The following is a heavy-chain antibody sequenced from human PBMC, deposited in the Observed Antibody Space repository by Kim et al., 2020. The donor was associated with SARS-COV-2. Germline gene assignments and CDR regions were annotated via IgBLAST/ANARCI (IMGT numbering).Heavy chain of an antibody. CDR2: INHSGST. J-gene: IGHJ4*02. V-gene: IGHV4-34*01. CDR1: GGSFSGYY. CDR3: ARVEDYDFWSGYYTRRGHFDY. D-gene: IGHD3-3*01. Sequence: SETLSLTCAVYGGSFSGYYWSWIRQPPGKGLEWIGEINHSGSTNYNPSLKSRVTISVDTSKNQFSLKLSSVTAADTAVYYCARVEDYDFWSGYYTRRGHFDYWGQGTLVTVSS.